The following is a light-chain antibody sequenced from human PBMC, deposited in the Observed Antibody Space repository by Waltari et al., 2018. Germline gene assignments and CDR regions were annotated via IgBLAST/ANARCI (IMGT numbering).Light chain of an antibody. V-gene: IGKV3-20*01. CDR1: QSVSRT. CDR2: AAS. CDR3: QHYVRLPAT. J-gene: IGKJ1*01. Sequence: VLTQSPGTLSLAPGERATLSCRASQSVSRTLAWYQQKPGQAPSLLIYAASTRATGIPDRFSGSGSWTDFSLTISRLEPEDFAVYYCQHYVRLPATFGQGTKVEIK.